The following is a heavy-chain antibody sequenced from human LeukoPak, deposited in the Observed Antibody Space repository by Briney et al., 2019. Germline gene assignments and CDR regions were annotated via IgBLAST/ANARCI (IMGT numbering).Heavy chain of an antibody. CDR1: GDSISSGDYY. CDR2: ISSSGST. CDR3: ARSYSGSPAEYMDV. D-gene: IGHD1-26*01. V-gene: IGHV4-61*02. J-gene: IGHJ6*03. Sequence: SQTLSLTCTVSGDSISSGDYYWSWIRQPAGKGLEWIGRISSSGSTNYNPSLKSRVTISVDTSKNQFSLKLSSVTAADTAVYYCARSYSGSPAEYMDVWGKGTTVTVSS.